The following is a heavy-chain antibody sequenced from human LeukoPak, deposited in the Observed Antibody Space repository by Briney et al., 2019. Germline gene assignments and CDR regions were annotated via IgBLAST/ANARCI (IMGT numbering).Heavy chain of an antibody. CDR1: GGSISSSSYY. Sequence: PSETLSLTCTVSGGSISSSSYYWGWIRQPPGKGLEWIATVYYTGSAYYNPSLKSRVTISVDTSKSQFSLKLSSVTTADTALYYCARYASGSYYWFDPWGQGTLVTVSS. D-gene: IGHD3-10*01. J-gene: IGHJ5*02. CDR2: VYYTGSA. V-gene: IGHV4-39*01. CDR3: ARYASGSYYWFDP.